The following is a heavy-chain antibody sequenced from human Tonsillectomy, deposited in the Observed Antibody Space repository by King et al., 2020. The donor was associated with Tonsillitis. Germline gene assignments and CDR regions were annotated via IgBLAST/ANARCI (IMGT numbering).Heavy chain of an antibody. J-gene: IGHJ4*02. CDR3: ARDPGYCTNGVCSIGAF. D-gene: IGHD2-8*01. CDR1: GFTFTTYA. CDR2: ISHDGTNK. Sequence: VQLVESGGGVVQPGRSLRLSCAASGFTFTTYALHWVRQAPGKGLEWVASISHDGTNKYYADSVKGRFTISRDKSKNTLHLQMNSLRAEDTAVYYCARDPGYCTNGVCSIGAFWGQGTLVTVSS. V-gene: IGHV3-30*04.